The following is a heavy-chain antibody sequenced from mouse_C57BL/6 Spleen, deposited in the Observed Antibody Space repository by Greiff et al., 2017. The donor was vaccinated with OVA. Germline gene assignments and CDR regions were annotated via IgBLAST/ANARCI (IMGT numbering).Heavy chain of an antibody. CDR2: IDPSDSYT. J-gene: IGHJ3*01. Sequence: QVQLQQPGAELVMPGASVKLSCKASGYTFTSYWMHWVKQRPGQGLEWIGEIDPSDSYTNYNQKFKGKSTLTVDKSSSTAYMQLSSLTSEDSAVYYCARNLYLAYWGQGTPVTVSA. D-gene: IGHD1-3*01. CDR3: ARNLYLAY. CDR1: GYTFTSYW. V-gene: IGHV1-69*01.